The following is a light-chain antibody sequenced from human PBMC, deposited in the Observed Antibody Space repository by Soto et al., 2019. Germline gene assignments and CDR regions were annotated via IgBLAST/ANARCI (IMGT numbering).Light chain of an antibody. CDR3: SSYTSSSTWV. CDR2: EVS. V-gene: IGLV2-14*01. CDR1: SSDVGGYNY. J-gene: IGLJ3*02. Sequence: QSALTQPASVSGSPGQSITISCTGTSSDVGGYNYVSWYQQHPGNAPKLMIYEVSNRPSGVSNRFSGSKSGNTASLTISGLQADDEADYYCSSYTSSSTWVFGGGTQLTVL.